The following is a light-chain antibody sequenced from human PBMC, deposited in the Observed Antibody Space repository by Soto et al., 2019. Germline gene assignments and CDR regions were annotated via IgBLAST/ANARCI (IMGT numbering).Light chain of an antibody. CDR3: QTYGSSPKT. V-gene: IGKV3-20*01. Sequence: EIVLTQSPGTLSLSPGERATLSCRASQSVSSSYLAWYQQKPGQAPRILIYGASSRATGIPDRFSGSGSGTDFTLTISRLEPEDFAVYYCQTYGSSPKTFGQGTRLEIK. CDR1: QSVSSSY. CDR2: GAS. J-gene: IGKJ5*01.